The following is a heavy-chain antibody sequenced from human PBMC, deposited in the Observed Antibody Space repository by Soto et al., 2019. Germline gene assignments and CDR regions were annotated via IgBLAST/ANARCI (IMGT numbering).Heavy chain of an antibody. Sequence: GESLRLSCAASGFTFSSYAMSWVRQAPGKGLEWVSAISGSGGSTYYADSVKGRFTISRDNSKNTLYLQMNSLRAEDTAVYYCAKDLSVTTVSDYWGQGTLVTVSS. CDR2: ISGSGGST. V-gene: IGHV3-23*01. CDR1: GFTFSSYA. D-gene: IGHD4-17*01. CDR3: AKDLSVTTVSDY. J-gene: IGHJ4*02.